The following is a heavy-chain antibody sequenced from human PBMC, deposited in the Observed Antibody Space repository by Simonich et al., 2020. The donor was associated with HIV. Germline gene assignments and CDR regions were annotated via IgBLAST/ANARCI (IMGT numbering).Heavy chain of an antibody. D-gene: IGHD3-16*01. CDR2: IWDDGSNK. Sequence: QVQLVESGGGVVQPGQSLRLSCAASGFTFSSYGMHWVRKAPGKGLEEGEVIWDDGSNKYYADAVKGRFTISRDNSKNTLYLQMNSLRAEDTAIYYCAKALDGDYYYYAMDVWGQGTTVTVSS. CDR3: AKALDGDYYYYAMDV. CDR1: GFTFSSYG. J-gene: IGHJ6*02. V-gene: IGHV3-30*18.